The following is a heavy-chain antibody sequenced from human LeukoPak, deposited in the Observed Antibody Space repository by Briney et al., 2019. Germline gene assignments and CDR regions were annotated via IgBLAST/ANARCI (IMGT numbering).Heavy chain of an antibody. D-gene: IGHD3-3*01. CDR2: IYYSGST. CDR1: GGSVSSSGYY. CDR3: ARAADFWSGYYRAYYYYGMDV. V-gene: IGHV4-61*08. Sequence: PSETLSLTCTVSGGSVSSSGYYWSWIRQPPGKGLEWIGYIYYSGSTNYNPSLKSRVTISVDTSKNQFSLKLSSVTAADTAVYYCARAADFWSGYYRAYYYYGMDVWGQGTTVTVSS. J-gene: IGHJ6*02.